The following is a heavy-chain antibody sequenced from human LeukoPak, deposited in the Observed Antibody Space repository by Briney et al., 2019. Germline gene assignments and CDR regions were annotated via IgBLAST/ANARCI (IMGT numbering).Heavy chain of an antibody. CDR1: GYSFTSYG. D-gene: IGHD1-26*01. V-gene: IGHV1-18*04. CDR3: ARNLVGPTDVDY. Sequence: GASVKVSCKASGYSFTSYGISWVRPAPGQGLEWTGWISAYNGNTNYAQKFQGRVTMTRDTSISTAYMDLSSLTSDDTAVYYCARNLVGPTDVDYWGQGTPVTVSA. J-gene: IGHJ4*02. CDR2: ISAYNGNT.